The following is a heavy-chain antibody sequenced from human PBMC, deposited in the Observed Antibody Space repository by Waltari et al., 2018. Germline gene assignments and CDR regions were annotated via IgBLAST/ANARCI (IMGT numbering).Heavy chain of an antibody. D-gene: IGHD1-1*01. CDR1: GFTISRFW. V-gene: IGHV3-7*01. CDR3: VGWNDPINS. CDR2: IGPDGSDK. Sequence: EAQLVQSGGGLVKPGGSLTLSCAAPGFTISRFWMTWIRQAPGQGLQWVAHIGPDGSDKYYVDSVKGRFTISRDNAENSLLLQMSSLRVEDTALYYCVGWNDPINSWGQGTLVAVSS. J-gene: IGHJ4*02.